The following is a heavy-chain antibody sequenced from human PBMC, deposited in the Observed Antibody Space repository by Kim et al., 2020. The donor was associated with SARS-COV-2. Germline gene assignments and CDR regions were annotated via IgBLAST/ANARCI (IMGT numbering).Heavy chain of an antibody. Sequence: SETLSLTCTVSGGSISSSSYYWGWIRQPPGKGLEWIGSIYYSGSTYYNPSLKSRVTISVDTSKNQFSLKLSSVTAADTAVYYCAREYDSLFDPWGQGTLVTVSS. D-gene: IGHD3-3*01. CDR1: GGSISSSSYY. J-gene: IGHJ5*02. CDR3: AREYDSLFDP. CDR2: IYYSGST. V-gene: IGHV4-39*01.